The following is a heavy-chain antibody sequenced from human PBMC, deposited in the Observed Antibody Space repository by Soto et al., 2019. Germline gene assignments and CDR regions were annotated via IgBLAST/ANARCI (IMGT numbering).Heavy chain of an antibody. CDR3: ARVVGYSYGYPDY. CDR2: IYYSGST. V-gene: IGHV4-30-4*01. CDR1: GGSISSGDYY. D-gene: IGHD5-18*01. J-gene: IGHJ4*02. Sequence: QVQLQESGPGLVKPSQTLSLTCTVSGGSISSGDYYWSWIRQPPGKGLEWIGYIYYSGSTYYNPSLKSRLTISVDTSKSQFSLKLSSVTAADTAVYYCARVVGYSYGYPDYWGQGTLVTVSS.